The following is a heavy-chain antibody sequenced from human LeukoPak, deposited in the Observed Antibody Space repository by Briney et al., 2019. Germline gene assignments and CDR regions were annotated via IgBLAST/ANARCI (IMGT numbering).Heavy chain of an antibody. Sequence: PGGSLRLSCAASGFTFSSYWMSWVRQAPGKGLEWVANIKQDGSEKYYVDSVKGRFTISRDNAKNSLYLQMSSLRAGDTALYYCAKDKTGFFDWLSNFDYWGQGTLVTVSS. CDR3: AKDKTGFFDWLSNFDY. CDR1: GFTFSSYW. D-gene: IGHD3-9*01. J-gene: IGHJ4*02. CDR2: IKQDGSEK. V-gene: IGHV3-7*03.